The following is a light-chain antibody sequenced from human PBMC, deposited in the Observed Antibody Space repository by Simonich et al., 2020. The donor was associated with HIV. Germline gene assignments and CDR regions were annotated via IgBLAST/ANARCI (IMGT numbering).Light chain of an antibody. CDR2: KAS. CDR1: QGISSW. J-gene: IGKJ2*01. Sequence: DIQMTQSPSSVSASVGDRVTNTCRASQGISSWLAWYQQKPGKAPKLLIYKASSLESGVPSRFSGSGSGTEFTLTISSLQPDDFATYYCQQYNSYSYTFGQGTKLEIK. CDR3: QQYNSYSYT. V-gene: IGKV1-5*03.